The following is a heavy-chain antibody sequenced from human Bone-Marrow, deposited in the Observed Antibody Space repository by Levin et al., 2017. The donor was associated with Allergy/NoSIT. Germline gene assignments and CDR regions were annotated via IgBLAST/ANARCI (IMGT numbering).Heavy chain of an antibody. CDR2: IIPIFGTA. J-gene: IGHJ6*02. D-gene: IGHD5-18*01. CDR3: ARETTRAGEYSYPPFHYYDYGMDG. Sequence: GASVKVSCKASGGTFSSYAISWVRQAPGQGLEWMGGIIPIFGTANYAQKFQGRVTITADESTSTAYMELSSLRSEDTAVYYCARETTRAGEYSYPPFHYYDYGMDGWGQGTTVTVSS. CDR1: GGTFSSYA. V-gene: IGHV1-69*13.